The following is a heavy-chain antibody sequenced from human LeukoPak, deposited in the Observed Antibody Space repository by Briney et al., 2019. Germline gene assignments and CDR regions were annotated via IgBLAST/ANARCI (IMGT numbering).Heavy chain of an antibody. D-gene: IGHD1-1*01. CDR2: INPYNGNT. CDR1: GYTFASNSISG. CDR3: ARKLVFDY. V-gene: IGHV1-18*04. J-gene: IGHJ4*02. Sequence: ASVKVSCKASGYTFASNSISGISWVRQAPGQRLEWMGWINPYNGNTKYAQKFQGRVTLTTDTSTSTAYMELRSLRSDDTAVYYCARKLVFDYWGQGTLVTVSS.